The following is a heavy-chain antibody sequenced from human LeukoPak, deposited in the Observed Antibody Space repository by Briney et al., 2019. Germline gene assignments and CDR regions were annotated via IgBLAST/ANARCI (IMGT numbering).Heavy chain of an antibody. D-gene: IGHD2-15*01. V-gene: IGHV4-59*01. Sequence: SETLPLTCTVSGGSISSYYWSWIRQPPGKGLEWIGYIYYSGSTNYNPSLKSRVTISVDTSKNQFSLKLSSVTAADTAVYYCARDSRYCSGGSCYLEYFQHWGQGTLVTVSS. CDR2: IYYSGST. CDR3: ARDSRYCSGGSCYLEYFQH. J-gene: IGHJ1*01. CDR1: GGSISSYY.